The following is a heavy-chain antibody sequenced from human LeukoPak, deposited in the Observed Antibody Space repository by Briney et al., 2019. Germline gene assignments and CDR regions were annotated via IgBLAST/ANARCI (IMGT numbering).Heavy chain of an antibody. CDR3: ARDSWFRGIYYYYMDV. J-gene: IGHJ6*03. D-gene: IGHD3-10*01. CDR2: IKQDGSEK. V-gene: IGHV3-7*01. CDR1: GFTFSSYW. Sequence: GGSLRLSCAASGFTFSSYWMSWVRQAPGKGLEWVANIKQDGSEKYYVDSVKGRFTISRDNAKNSLYLQMNSLRAEDTAVYYCARDSWFRGIYYYYMDVWGKGTTVTVSS.